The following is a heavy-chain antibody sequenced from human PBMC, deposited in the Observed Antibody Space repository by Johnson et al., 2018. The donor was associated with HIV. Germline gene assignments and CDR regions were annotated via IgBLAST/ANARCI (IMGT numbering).Heavy chain of an antibody. CDR1: GFNSSDYY. V-gene: IGHV3-11*01. J-gene: IGHJ3*02. D-gene: IGHD1-26*01. CDR3: TVHSGERTDHDAFDI. Sequence: QMLLVESGGGLVKPGGSLRLSCAASGFNSSDYYMSWIRQAPGKGLEWISYISNSGSTIYYVDSLKGRFTISRDNAKNSLYLQMNSLRAEDTAVYYCTVHSGERTDHDAFDIWGQGTMVTVSS. CDR2: ISNSGSTI.